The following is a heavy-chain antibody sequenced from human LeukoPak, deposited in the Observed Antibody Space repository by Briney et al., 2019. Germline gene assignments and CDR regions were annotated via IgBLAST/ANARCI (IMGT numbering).Heavy chain of an antibody. Sequence: SETLSLTCAVYGGSFSGYYWSWIRQPPGKGLEWIGEINHSGSTNYNPSLKSRVTISVDTSKNQFSLKLSSVTAADTAVYYCARDLVVTELYYFDYWGQGTLVTVSS. D-gene: IGHD3-22*01. J-gene: IGHJ4*02. CDR1: GGSFSGYY. CDR3: ARDLVVTELYYFDY. CDR2: INHSGST. V-gene: IGHV4-34*01.